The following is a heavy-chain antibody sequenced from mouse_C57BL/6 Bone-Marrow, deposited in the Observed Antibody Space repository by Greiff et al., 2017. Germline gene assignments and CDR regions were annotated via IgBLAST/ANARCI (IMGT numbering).Heavy chain of an antibody. V-gene: IGHV1-63*01. CDR1: GYTFTNYW. J-gene: IGHJ3*01. CDR2: IYPGGGYT. Sequence: VMLVESGAELVRPGTSVKMSCKASGYTFTNYWIGWAKQRSGHGLEWIGDIYPGGGYTNYNEKFKGKATLTADKSSSTAYMQFSSLTSEDSAIYYCARVSDSWFAYWGQGTLVTVSA. D-gene: IGHD2-13*01. CDR3: ARVSDSWFAY.